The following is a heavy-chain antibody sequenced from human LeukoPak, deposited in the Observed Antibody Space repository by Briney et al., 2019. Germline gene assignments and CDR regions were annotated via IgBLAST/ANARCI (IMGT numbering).Heavy chain of an antibody. CDR2: ISYSGST. Sequence: SETLSLTCTVSGGSISSSSYYWGWIRQPPGKGLEWIASISYSGSTYYNPSLKSRVTISVDTSKKQLSLKLSSVTAADTAVFYCARHADSSGYYYYFDYWGQGTLVTVSS. J-gene: IGHJ4*02. V-gene: IGHV4-39*01. CDR3: ARHADSSGYYYYFDY. CDR1: GGSISSSSYY. D-gene: IGHD3-22*01.